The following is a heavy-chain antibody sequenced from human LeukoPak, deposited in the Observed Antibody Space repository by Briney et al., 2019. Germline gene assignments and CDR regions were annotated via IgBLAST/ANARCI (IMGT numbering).Heavy chain of an antibody. CDR3: TTDQRSYKPLDY. D-gene: IGHD1-26*01. J-gene: IGHJ4*02. Sequence: PGGSLRLSCAASGFTFSNAWMSWVRQAPGKRLEWVGRIKSKTDGGTTDYAAPVKGRFTISRDDSKNTLYLQMNSLKTEDTAVYYCTTDQRSYKPLDYWGQGTLVTVSS. CDR1: GFTFSNAW. V-gene: IGHV3-15*01. CDR2: IKSKTDGGTT.